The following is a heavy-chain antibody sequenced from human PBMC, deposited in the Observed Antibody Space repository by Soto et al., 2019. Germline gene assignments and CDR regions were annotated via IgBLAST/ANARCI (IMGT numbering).Heavy chain of an antibody. D-gene: IGHD6-19*01. CDR1: GFTFGDYA. Sequence: GGSLRLSCTASGFTFGDYAMSWFRQAPGKGLEWVGFIRSKAYGGTTEYAASVKGRFTISRDDSKSIAYLQMNSLKTEDTAVYYCTSEQWHAGGKIDYYYYYMDVWGKGTTVTVSS. V-gene: IGHV3-49*03. CDR3: TSEQWHAGGKIDYYYYYMDV. J-gene: IGHJ6*03. CDR2: IRSKAYGGTT.